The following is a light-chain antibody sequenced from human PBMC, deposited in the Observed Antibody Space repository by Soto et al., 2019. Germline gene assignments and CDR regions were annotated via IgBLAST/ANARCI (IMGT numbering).Light chain of an antibody. J-gene: IGKJ2*01. CDR3: QQYDASPPMYT. CDR1: QSVPSKY. CDR2: ATS. V-gene: IGKV3-20*01. Sequence: EVVLTQSPGTLSLSPGERATLSCRASQSVPSKYLAWYQLKPDQAPRLLIYATSSRATGVPDRFSGSRSGTDFTLTISRLEPEDFAISYCQQYDASPPMYTFGQGTELEIK.